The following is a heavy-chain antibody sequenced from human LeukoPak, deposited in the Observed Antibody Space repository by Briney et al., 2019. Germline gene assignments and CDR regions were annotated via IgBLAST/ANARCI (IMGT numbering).Heavy chain of an antibody. CDR3: ARDLKTDGYNYGYFDY. CDR1: GFTFRTYA. D-gene: IGHD5-24*01. J-gene: IGHJ4*02. CDR2: ISYDGSNE. Sequence: PGGSLRLSCAASGFTFRTYAMHWVRQAPGKGLEGVAVISYDGSNEHYADDSVKGRFTISRDNSKNTLYLQMNSLRAEDTAVYYCARDLKTDGYNYGYFDYWGQGTLVTVSS. V-gene: IGHV3-30-3*01.